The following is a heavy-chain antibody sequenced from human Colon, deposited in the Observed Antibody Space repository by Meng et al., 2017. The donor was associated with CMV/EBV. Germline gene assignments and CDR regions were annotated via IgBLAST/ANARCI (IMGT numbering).Heavy chain of an antibody. Sequence: GESLKISCAASGFTFSNDAASWARLTRGKGLEMVAAINGNGRHTYYADSVKGRFTISRDNSKNTLYLQMNSLRAEDTAVYYCARELLATPIPHYCSSTSCYVDYYYYGMDVWGQGTTVTVSS. V-gene: IGHV3-23*01. D-gene: IGHD2-2*01. CDR1: GFTFSNDA. J-gene: IGHJ6*02. CDR2: INGNGRHT. CDR3: ARELLATPIPHYCSSTSCYVDYYYYGMDV.